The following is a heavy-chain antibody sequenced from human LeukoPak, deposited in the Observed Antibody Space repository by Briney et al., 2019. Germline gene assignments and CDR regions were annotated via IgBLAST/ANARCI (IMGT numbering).Heavy chain of an antibody. CDR3: ARETMVRGVGVTPFWYYYGMDV. CDR1: GGSISSYY. D-gene: IGHD3-10*01. CDR2: IYYSGST. V-gene: IGHV4-59*01. Sequence: PSETLSLTCTVSGGSISSYYWSWIRQPPGKGLEWIGYIYYSGSTNYNPSLKSRVTISVDTSKNQFSLKLSSVTAADTAVYYCARETMVRGVGVTPFWYYYGMDVWGQGTTVTVSS. J-gene: IGHJ6*02.